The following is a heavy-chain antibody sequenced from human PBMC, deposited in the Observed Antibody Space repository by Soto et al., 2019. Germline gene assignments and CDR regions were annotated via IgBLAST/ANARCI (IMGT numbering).Heavy chain of an antibody. CDR1: GFTLSAYD. CDR3: ARAYSGRLPRRADYYNAMDV. Sequence: PGGSLRLSCVASGFTLSAYDMHWVRQAEGKGLEWVSALGAADDPYYLVSVKGRFTISRENAKNSLYLQMNNLRAGDTAVYYCARAYSGRLPRRADYYNAMDVWGQGTTVTVSS. CDR2: LGAADDP. V-gene: IGHV3-13*05. J-gene: IGHJ6*02. D-gene: IGHD2-15*01.